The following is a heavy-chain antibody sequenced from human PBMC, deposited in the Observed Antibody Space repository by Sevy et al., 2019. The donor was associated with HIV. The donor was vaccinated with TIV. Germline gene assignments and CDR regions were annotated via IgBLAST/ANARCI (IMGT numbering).Heavy chain of an antibody. CDR1: GFTFSNYI. V-gene: IGHV3-21*01. CDR2: ISNSGTYI. Sequence: GGSLRLSCAASGFTFSNYIINWVRQAPGKGLEWVSSISNSGTYIYYADSVKGRFTISRDNAKNSLYLQINSLRAEDTAVYYCARYEEDTTLVNAFDIWGQGTMVTVSS. D-gene: IGHD5-18*01. CDR3: ARYEEDTTLVNAFDI. J-gene: IGHJ3*02.